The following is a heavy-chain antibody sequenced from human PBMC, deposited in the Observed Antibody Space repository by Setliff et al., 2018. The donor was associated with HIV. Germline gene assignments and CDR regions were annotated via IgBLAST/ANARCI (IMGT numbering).Heavy chain of an antibody. CDR1: GFTFSSYS. CDR3: ARDSSSGWYWYFDL. J-gene: IGHJ2*01. Sequence: GGSLRLSCAASGFTFSSYSMNWVRQAPGEGLEWVSSISSSSSYIYYADSVKGRFTISRDNAKNSLYLQMNSLRAEDTAVYYCARDSSSGWYWYFDLWGRGTLVTVSS. V-gene: IGHV3-21*01. D-gene: IGHD6-19*01. CDR2: ISSSSSYI.